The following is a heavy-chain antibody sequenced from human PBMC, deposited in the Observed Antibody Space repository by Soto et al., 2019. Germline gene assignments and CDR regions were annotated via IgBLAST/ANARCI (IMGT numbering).Heavy chain of an antibody. CDR3: ARHVRSSGWPYFDY. Sequence: SETLSLTCTVSGGSISSYYWSWIRQPPGKGLEWIGYIYYSGSTNYNPSLKSRVTISVDTSKNQFSLKLSSVTAADTAVYYCARHVRSSGWPYFDYWGQGTLVTVSS. V-gene: IGHV4-59*08. J-gene: IGHJ4*02. CDR1: GGSISSYY. CDR2: IYYSGST. D-gene: IGHD6-19*01.